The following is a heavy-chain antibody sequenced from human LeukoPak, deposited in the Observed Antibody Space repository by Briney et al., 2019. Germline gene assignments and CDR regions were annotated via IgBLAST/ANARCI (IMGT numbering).Heavy chain of an antibody. Sequence: SVKVSCKASGGTFSSYAIRWVRQAPRQGLEGMGGIIPIFGTANYAQKFQGRVTITEDESTSTAYMGLSSLRSEDTAVYYCASGKKYQLLFHWFDPWRQGTLVTVSS. D-gene: IGHD2-2*01. CDR3: ASGKKYQLLFHWFDP. J-gene: IGHJ5*02. V-gene: IGHV1-69*01. CDR2: IIPIFGTA. CDR1: GGTFSSYA.